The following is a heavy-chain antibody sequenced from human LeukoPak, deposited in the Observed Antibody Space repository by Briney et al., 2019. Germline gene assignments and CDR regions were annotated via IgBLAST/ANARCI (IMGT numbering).Heavy chain of an antibody. J-gene: IGHJ5*02. V-gene: IGHV4-4*07. CDR3: ARDQPSTRFGELQPFDP. D-gene: IGHD3-10*01. CDR1: GGSISSYY. CDR2: IYTSGST. Sequence: SETLSLTCTVSGGSISSYYWSWIRQPAGKGLEWIGRIYTSGSTNYNPSLKSRVTMSVDTSKNQFSLKPSSVTAADTAVYYCARDQPSTRFGELQPFDPWGQGTLVTVSS.